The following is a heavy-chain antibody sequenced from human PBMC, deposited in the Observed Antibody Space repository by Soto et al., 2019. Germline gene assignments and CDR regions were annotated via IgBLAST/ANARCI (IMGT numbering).Heavy chain of an antibody. Sequence: PGGSLRLSCAASGFSFSTSGMNWVRQAPGKGLEWVSYLSSRSSTVYYADSMKGRFTISRDNAKNSLYLQMNSLRAEDTAVYYCARDPPSGAGGYDFGYSDYWGQGTLVTVSS. CDR3: ARDPPSGAGGYDFGYSDY. CDR2: LSSRSSTV. D-gene: IGHD5-12*01. J-gene: IGHJ4*02. V-gene: IGHV3-48*01. CDR1: GFSFSTSG.